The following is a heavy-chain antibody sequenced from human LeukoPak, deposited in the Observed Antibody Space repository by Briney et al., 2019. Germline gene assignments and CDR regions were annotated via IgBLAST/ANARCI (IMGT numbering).Heavy chain of an antibody. V-gene: IGHV3-15*01. D-gene: IGHD3-3*02. CDR2: IKTKTDGGTT. CDR1: GFTFRFSNYA. CDR3: TIATKLAVRIVY. Sequence: GGSLRLSCAASGFTFRFSNYAMSWVRQAPGKGLEWVGRIKTKTDGGTTDYAAPVKGRFTISRDDSKNTLFLQMNSLKTEDTAVYYCTIATKLAVRIVYWGQGTLVTVSS. J-gene: IGHJ4*02.